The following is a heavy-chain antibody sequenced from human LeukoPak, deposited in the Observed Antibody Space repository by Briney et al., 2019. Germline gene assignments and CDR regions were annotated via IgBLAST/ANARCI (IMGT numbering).Heavy chain of an antibody. CDR2: INPNSGGT. D-gene: IGHD3-22*01. CDR3: ARLLASYDSSGYYAYYFDY. J-gene: IGHJ4*02. CDR1: GYTFTGYY. V-gene: IGHV1-2*02. Sequence: ASVKVSCKASGYTFTGYYMHWVRQAPGQGLEWMGWINPNSGGTNYAQKFQGRVTMTRDTSISTAYMELSRLRSDDTAVYYCARLLASYDSSGYYAYYFDYWGQGTLVTVSS.